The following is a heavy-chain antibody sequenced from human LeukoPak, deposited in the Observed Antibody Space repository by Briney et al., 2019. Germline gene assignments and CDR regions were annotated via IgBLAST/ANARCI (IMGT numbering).Heavy chain of an antibody. CDR1: GFTFSSYW. CDR2: IKQDGSEK. J-gene: IGHJ4*02. D-gene: IGHD4-23*01. V-gene: IGHV3-7*03. Sequence: GGSLRLSCAASGFTFSSYWMSWVRQAPGKGLEWVAHIKQDGSEKYYVDSVKGRFTISRDNSKNTLYLQMNSLRAEDTAVYYCAKDRPTVVTRRHYFDYWGQGILVTVSS. CDR3: AKDRPTVVTRRHYFDY.